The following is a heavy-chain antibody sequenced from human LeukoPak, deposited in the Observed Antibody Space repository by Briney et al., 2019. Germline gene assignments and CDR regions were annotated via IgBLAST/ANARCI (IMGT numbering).Heavy chain of an antibody. CDR2: IWYDGSNK. Sequence: AGGSLRLSCAASGFTFSSYAMSWVRQAPGKGLEWVAVIWYDGSNKYYADSVKGRFTISRDNSKNTLYLQMNSLRAEDTAVYYCARDPGNSSGYYFDYWGQGTLVTVSS. D-gene: IGHD3-22*01. CDR1: GFTFSSYA. J-gene: IGHJ4*02. V-gene: IGHV3-33*08. CDR3: ARDPGNSSGYYFDY.